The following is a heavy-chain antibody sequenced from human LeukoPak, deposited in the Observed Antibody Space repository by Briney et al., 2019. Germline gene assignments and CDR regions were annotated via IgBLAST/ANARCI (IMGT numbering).Heavy chain of an antibody. CDR2: ISGSGGST. J-gene: IGHJ4*02. Sequence: QPGGSLRLSCAASGFTFSSYAMTWVRQAPGKGLEWVSGISGSGGSTYYADSVKGRFTISRDNSKNTLYLQMNSLRAEDTAVYYCAKPLSAASGTDFHYWGQGTLVTVSS. CDR1: GFTFSSYA. D-gene: IGHD6-13*01. CDR3: AKPLSAASGTDFHY. V-gene: IGHV3-23*01.